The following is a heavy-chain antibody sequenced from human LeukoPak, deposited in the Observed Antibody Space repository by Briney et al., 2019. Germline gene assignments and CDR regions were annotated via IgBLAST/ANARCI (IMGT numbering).Heavy chain of an antibody. D-gene: IGHD5-18*01. V-gene: IGHV1-2*02. CDR3: ARGAGIQLWLLGRLSEYFQH. J-gene: IGHJ1*01. Sequence: GASVKVSCKASGYTFTGYYMHWARQAPGQGLEWMGWINPNSGGTNYAQKFQGRVTMTRDTSISTAYMELSRLRSDDTAVYYCARGAGIQLWLLGRLSEYFQHWGQGTLVTVSS. CDR1: GYTFTGYY. CDR2: INPNSGGT.